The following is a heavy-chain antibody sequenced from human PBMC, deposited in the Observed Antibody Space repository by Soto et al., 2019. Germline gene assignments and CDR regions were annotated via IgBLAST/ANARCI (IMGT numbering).Heavy chain of an antibody. CDR2: INAGNGNT. J-gene: IGHJ6*03. Sequence: ASVKVSCTASGYTFTSYAMHWVRQAPGQRLEWMGWINAGNGNTKYSQKFQGRVTITRDTSASTAYMELSSLRSEDTAVYYCARVAIQTRYYYYYMDVWGKGTTVTVSS. CDR3: ARVAIQTRYYYYYMDV. V-gene: IGHV1-3*01. CDR1: GYTFTSYA.